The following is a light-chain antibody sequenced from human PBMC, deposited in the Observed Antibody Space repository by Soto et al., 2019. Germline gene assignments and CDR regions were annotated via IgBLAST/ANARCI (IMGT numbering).Light chain of an antibody. CDR2: YAS. CDR1: QSIRSY. J-gene: IGKJ4*01. CDR3: QQRSNAPIT. V-gene: IGKV3-11*01. Sequence: EIVLTQSPGTLSLSPGERATLSCRASQSIRSYLACYQQKPGHAPRLLLYYASNRATGIPARFSGSGSGTDFTLTISSLEPEDFAVYYCQQRSNAPITFGGGTKVEIK.